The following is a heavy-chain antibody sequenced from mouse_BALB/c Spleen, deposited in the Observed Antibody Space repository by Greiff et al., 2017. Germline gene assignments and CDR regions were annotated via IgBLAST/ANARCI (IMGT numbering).Heavy chain of an antibody. V-gene: IGHV1-7*01. CDR3: AREDRYGWFAY. Sequence: QVQLQQSGAELAKPGASVKMSCKASGYTFTSYWMHWVKQRPGQGLEWIGYINPSTGYTEYNQKFKDKATLTADKSSSTAYMQLSSLTSEDSAVYYCAREDRYGWFAYWGQGTLVTVSA. D-gene: IGHD2-14*01. J-gene: IGHJ3*01. CDR2: INPSTGYT. CDR1: GYTFTSYW.